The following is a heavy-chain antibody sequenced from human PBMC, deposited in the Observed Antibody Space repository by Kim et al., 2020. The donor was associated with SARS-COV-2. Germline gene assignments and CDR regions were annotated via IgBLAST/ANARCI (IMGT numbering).Heavy chain of an antibody. CDR2: TYYTSSWYN. CDR3: AREVNNVFAV. CDR1: GDSVSRNNAA. V-gene: IGHV6-1*01. J-gene: IGHJ3*01. Sequence: SQTLSLTCAISGDSVSRNNAAWNWIRQSPSRGLEWLGRTYYTSSWYNNYAVSVKSRIIITPDTSENRFSLHLNSVTPEDTAVYYCAREVNNVFAVWGQGTLVTVSS. D-gene: IGHD3-22*01.